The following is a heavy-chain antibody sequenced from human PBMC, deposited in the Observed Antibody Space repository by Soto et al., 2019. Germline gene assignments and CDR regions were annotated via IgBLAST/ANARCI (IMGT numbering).Heavy chain of an antibody. J-gene: IGHJ6*02. CDR2: ISGYNGNT. V-gene: IGHV1-18*04. D-gene: IGHD2-2*01. CDR1: GYSFTKYA. Sequence: QVQLVQSGAEVKKPGASVKVSCKASGYSFTKYAISWVRQAPGQGLEWMGWISGYNGNTNYAQKFQGRVTMTTDTSTSTAHMGLRSLRSDDTAVYYCARDTAVPAPLRDDYYQDGMDVWGQGTTVTVSS. CDR3: ARDTAVPAPLRDDYYQDGMDV.